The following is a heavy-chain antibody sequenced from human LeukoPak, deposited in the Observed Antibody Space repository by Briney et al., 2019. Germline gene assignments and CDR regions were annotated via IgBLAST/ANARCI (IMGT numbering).Heavy chain of an antibody. V-gene: IGHV1-69*13. J-gene: IGHJ4*02. Sequence: ASVKVSCKVSGGTNYAISWVRQAPGQGLEWMGGIIPIFGTANYAQKFQGRVTITADESTSTAYMELSSLRSEDTAVYYCAGLRGYSYAGYFDYWGQGTLVTVSS. D-gene: IGHD5-18*01. CDR2: IIPIFGTA. CDR1: GGTNYA. CDR3: AGLRGYSYAGYFDY.